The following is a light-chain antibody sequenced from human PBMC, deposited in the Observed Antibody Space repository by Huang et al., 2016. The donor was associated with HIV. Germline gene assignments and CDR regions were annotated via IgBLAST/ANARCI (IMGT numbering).Light chain of an antibody. CDR3: QQCGSPTWT. J-gene: IGKJ1*01. CDR2: GAS. V-gene: IGKV3-20*01. Sequence: EIVLTQSPGTLSLSPGDRATLSCRASQFVANAYVAGYPHKPGQSPRLLIYGASMRASGIPDRFSGSGFGTDFTLTISRLEPDDFAVYFCQQCGSPTWTFGQGTKVEIK. CDR1: QFVANAY.